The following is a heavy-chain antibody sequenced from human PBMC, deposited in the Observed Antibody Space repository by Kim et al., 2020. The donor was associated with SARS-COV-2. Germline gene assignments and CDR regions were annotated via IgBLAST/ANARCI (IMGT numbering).Heavy chain of an antibody. J-gene: IGHJ4*02. Sequence: PTYAQGFTGRFVFSLDTSVRTAYLQISSLKAEDTAVYYCARVKRWATLDYWGQGTLVTVSS. D-gene: IGHD5-12*01. V-gene: IGHV7-4-1*02. CDR3: ARVKRWATLDY. CDR2: P.